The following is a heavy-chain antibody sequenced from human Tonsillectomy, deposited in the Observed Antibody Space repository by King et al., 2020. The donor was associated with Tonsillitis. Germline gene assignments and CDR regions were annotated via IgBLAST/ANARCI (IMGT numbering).Heavy chain of an antibody. CDR3: ARGNYYDSTEGNAFDI. V-gene: IGHV1-45*02. CDR2: ITPFNGNT. Sequence: QLVQSGAEVKKTGSSVKVSCEASEYTFTYRYLHWVRQAPGQALEWMGWITPFNGNTNYEQKFQDRVTVTWDRSMSTAYMELSSLRSEDTAMYYCARGNYYDSTEGNAFDIWGQGTMVTVSS. CDR1: EYTFTYRY. J-gene: IGHJ3*02. D-gene: IGHD3-22*01.